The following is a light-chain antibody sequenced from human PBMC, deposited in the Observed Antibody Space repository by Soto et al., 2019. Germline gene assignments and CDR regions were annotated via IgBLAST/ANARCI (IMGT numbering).Light chain of an antibody. J-gene: IGKJ1*01. CDR3: QQYNNWPPWT. Sequence: DIVMTQSPATLSVSPGERATLSCRASQSVSSNLAWYQQKPGQAPRLLIFGASTRATGIPSRFSGSGSGTEFTLTISSLQSEDFAVYYCQQYNNWPPWTFGQGTKV. CDR2: GAS. CDR1: QSVSSN. V-gene: IGKV3-15*01.